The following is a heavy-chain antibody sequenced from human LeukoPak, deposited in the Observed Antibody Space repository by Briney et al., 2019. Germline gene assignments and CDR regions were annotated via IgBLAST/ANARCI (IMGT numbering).Heavy chain of an antibody. CDR3: ARRGHYYDTSGYYYFDY. CDR1: GGSISSYY. V-gene: IGHV4-39*01. Sequence: PSETLSLICTVSGGSISSYYWGWIRQPPGKGLVWIGSIYYRGSTNDNPSLKSRVTISVDTSKNQFSLKLTSVTAADTAVYYCARRGHYYDTSGYYYFDYWGQGTLVTVSS. J-gene: IGHJ4*02. CDR2: IYYRGST. D-gene: IGHD3-22*01.